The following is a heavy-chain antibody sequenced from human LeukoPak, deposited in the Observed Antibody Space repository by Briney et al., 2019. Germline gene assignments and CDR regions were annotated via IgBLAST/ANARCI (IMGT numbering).Heavy chain of an antibody. CDR2: ISSSGGTT. CDR3: AKDRWSSSSGNYFDY. V-gene: IGHV3-23*01. Sequence: GGSLTVSCAASGFTFSSYAMSWVRQAPGKGLEWVSAISSSGGTTDYADTLKGRFTISRDNSKNTLYLQMNSLRAEDTAIYYCAKDRWSSSSGNYFDYWGQGTLVSDSS. CDR1: GFTFSSYA. J-gene: IGHJ4*02. D-gene: IGHD6-6*01.